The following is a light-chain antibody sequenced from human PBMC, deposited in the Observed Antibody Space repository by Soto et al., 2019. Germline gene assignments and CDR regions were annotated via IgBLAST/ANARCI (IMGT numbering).Light chain of an antibody. CDR1: SSDVGTYNY. CDR2: DVS. CDR3: SSYTTSNTQV. V-gene: IGLV2-14*01. J-gene: IGLJ3*02. Sequence: QSALTQPASVSGSPGQSITISCTGTSSDVGTYNYVSWYQHRPGKAPKLMIYDVSYRPSGVSNRFSGSKYANTASLTISVLQGEDDADYYCSSYTTSNTQVCGGGTKLTVL.